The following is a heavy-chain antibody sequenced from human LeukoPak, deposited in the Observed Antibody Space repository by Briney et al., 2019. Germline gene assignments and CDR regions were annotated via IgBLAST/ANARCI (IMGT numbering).Heavy chain of an antibody. CDR2: ISGGGGTT. J-gene: IGHJ3*02. V-gene: IGHV3-23*01. Sequence: PGGSLRLSCAASRFSVSNYAMSWVRQAPGKGLEWVSGISGGGGTTYYADSVKGRFTISRDNSKNTLYLQMNSLTAEDTAVYYCARNTYYYDSSGYYPGAFDIWGQGTMVTVSS. CDR1: RFSVSNYA. D-gene: IGHD3-22*01. CDR3: ARNTYYYDSSGYYPGAFDI.